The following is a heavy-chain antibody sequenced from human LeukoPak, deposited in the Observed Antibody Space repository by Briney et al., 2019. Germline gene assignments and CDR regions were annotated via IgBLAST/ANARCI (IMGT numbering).Heavy chain of an antibody. Sequence: GGSLRLSCAASGFTFSNYWMSWVRQAPGKGLEWVANIKQDGSEKYYVDSVKGRFTISRDNAKNSLYLQMNSLRAEDTAVYYCARLPFYDFWSGYQYYFDYWGQGTLVTVSS. CDR1: GFTFSNYW. CDR2: IKQDGSEK. D-gene: IGHD3-3*01. J-gene: IGHJ4*02. CDR3: ARLPFYDFWSGYQYYFDY. V-gene: IGHV3-7*01.